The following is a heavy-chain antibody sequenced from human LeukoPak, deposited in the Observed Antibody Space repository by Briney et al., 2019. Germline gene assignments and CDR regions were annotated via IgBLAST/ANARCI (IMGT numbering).Heavy chain of an antibody. CDR2: IRYDGSNK. Sequence: GSLRLPCAASGFTFSSYGMHWVRQAPGKGLEWVAFIRYDGSNKYYADSVKGRFTISRDNSKNTLYLQMNSLRAEDTAVYFCARGYHNYYDSQDYFDYWVQGTLVTVSS. CDR1: GFTFSSYG. CDR3: ARGYHNYYDSQDYFDY. D-gene: IGHD3-22*01. J-gene: IGHJ4*02. V-gene: IGHV3-30*02.